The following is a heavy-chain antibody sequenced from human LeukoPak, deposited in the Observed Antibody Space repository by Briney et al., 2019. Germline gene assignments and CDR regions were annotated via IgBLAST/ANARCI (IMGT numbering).Heavy chain of an antibody. J-gene: IGHJ4*02. D-gene: IGHD5-12*01. CDR3: APALSLYDYIYFDY. Sequence: PGGSLRLSCAASGFTVSSYWMHWVRQAPGKGLVWVSRIYSGNPNYADSVKGRFTISRDNTMNSLFLQMNSLRAEDTAVYYCAPALSLYDYIYFDYWGQGTLVTVSS. V-gene: IGHV3-74*01. CDR1: GFTVSSYW. CDR2: IYSGNP.